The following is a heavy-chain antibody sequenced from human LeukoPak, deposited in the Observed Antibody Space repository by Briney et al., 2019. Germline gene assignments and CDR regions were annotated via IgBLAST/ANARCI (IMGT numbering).Heavy chain of an antibody. V-gene: IGHV3-7*01. CDR3: ARCGDGLPCDFDY. CDR1: RFTFRNNW. CDR2: IKQDGSEK. J-gene: IGHJ4*02. Sequence: PGGSLRLSCAASRFTFRNNWMSWVRQAPGKGLEWVANIKQDGSEKNYVDSVKGRFIISRDNAKNSLYLQMNSLRAEDTAVYYCARCGDGLPCDFDYWGQGTLVTVSS. D-gene: IGHD3-10*01.